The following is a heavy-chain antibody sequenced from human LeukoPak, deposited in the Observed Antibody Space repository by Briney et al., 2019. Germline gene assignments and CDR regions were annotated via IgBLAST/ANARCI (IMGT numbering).Heavy chain of an antibody. J-gene: IGHJ3*01. V-gene: IGHV1-18*01. Sequence: GASVKVSCKASGYTFTSYGISWVRQAPGQGLEWMGWISAYNGNTNYAQKLQGRVTVTTDTSTSTAYMELRSLRSDDTAVYYCARGTDYYDSNDDAFDVWGQGTMVTVSS. CDR1: GYTFTSYG. CDR2: ISAYNGNT. CDR3: ARGTDYYDSNDDAFDV. D-gene: IGHD3-22*01.